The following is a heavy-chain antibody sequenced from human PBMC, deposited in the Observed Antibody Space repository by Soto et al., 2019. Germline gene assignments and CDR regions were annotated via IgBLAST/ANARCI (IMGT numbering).Heavy chain of an antibody. Sequence: SDTLFLTCTVSGGSISSGGYYWSLIRQHPGIGLAWIGYIYYSGSTYYNPSLKSRVTISVDTSKNQFSLKLSSVTAADTAVYYCATGEADYDILTGYPPAPMDVWGKGTTVTVSS. J-gene: IGHJ6*03. D-gene: IGHD3-9*01. V-gene: IGHV4-31*03. CDR1: GGSISSGGYY. CDR3: ATGEADYDILTGYPPAPMDV. CDR2: IYYSGST.